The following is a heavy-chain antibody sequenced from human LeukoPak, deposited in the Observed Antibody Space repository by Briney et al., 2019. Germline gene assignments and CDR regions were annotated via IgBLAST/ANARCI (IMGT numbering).Heavy chain of an antibody. Sequence: SETLSLTCTVSGVSVSSSSYYWVWIRQPPGKGLEWVGSIYYSGSTYYNPSLKSRVTISVDTSKNAFSLKLTSLTAADTAVYYCARRPLSYGLDYWGQGTLVTVSS. V-gene: IGHV4-39*07. D-gene: IGHD3-10*01. CDR3: ARRPLSYGLDY. CDR2: IYYSGST. J-gene: IGHJ4*02. CDR1: GVSVSSSSYY.